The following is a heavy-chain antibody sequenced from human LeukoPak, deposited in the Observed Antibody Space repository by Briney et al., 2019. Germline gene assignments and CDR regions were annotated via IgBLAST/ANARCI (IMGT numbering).Heavy chain of an antibody. CDR2: ISGSGGST. Sequence: GGSLRLSCAASGFTLSSYAMSWVRQAPGKGLEWVSAISGSGGSTYYADSVKGRFTISRDNSKNTLYLQMNSLRAEDTAVYYCAKSPTHPRTFDYWGQGTLVTVSS. J-gene: IGHJ4*02. V-gene: IGHV3-23*01. CDR1: GFTLSSYA. CDR3: AKSPTHPRTFDY. D-gene: IGHD4-17*01.